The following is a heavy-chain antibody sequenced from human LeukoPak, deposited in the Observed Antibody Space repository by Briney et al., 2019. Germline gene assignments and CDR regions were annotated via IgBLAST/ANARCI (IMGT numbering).Heavy chain of an antibody. CDR1: GFTFSDYS. Sequence: GGSLRLSCAASGFTFSDYSMSWGRQAPGAGLEWVSAISPAGDSTTDADSVKGRFTISRDNSKSTLYLQMHGLTAEDTALYYCARRLVTAGVTDFFDYGGHGTLVSVS. CDR2: ISPAGDST. V-gene: IGHV3-23*01. J-gene: IGHJ4*01. D-gene: IGHD6-13*01. CDR3: ARRLVTAGVTDFFDY.